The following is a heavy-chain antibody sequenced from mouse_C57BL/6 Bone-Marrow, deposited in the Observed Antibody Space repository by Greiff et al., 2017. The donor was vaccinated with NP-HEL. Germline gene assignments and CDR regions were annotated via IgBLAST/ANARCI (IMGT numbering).Heavy chain of an antibody. CDR2: IWSGGST. CDR3: ARNTLYYYGGYFDV. J-gene: IGHJ1*03. D-gene: IGHD1-1*01. Sequence: VQLVESGPGLVQPSQSLSITCTVSGFSLTSYGVHWVRQSPGKGLEWLGVIWSGGSTDYNAAFISRLSISKDNSKSQVFFKMNSLQADDTAIYYCARNTLYYYGGYFDVWGTGTTVTVSS. V-gene: IGHV2-2*01. CDR1: GFSLTSYG.